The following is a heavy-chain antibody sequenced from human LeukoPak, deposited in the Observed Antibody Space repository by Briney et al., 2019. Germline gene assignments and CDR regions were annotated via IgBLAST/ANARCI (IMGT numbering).Heavy chain of an antibody. CDR3: ANYVPYYGSGSSH. CDR2: ISGSGGST. J-gene: IGHJ4*02. CDR1: GFTFSSYA. V-gene: IGHV3-23*01. Sequence: GGSLGLSCAASGFTFSSYAMSWVRQAPGKGLEWVSAISGSGGSTYYADSVKGRFTISRDNSKNTLYLQMNSLRAEDTAVYYCANYVPYYGSGSSHWGQGTLVTVSS. D-gene: IGHD3-10*01.